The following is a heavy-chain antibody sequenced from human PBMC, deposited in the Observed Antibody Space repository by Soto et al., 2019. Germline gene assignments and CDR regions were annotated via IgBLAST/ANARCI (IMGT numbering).Heavy chain of an antibody. Sequence: ASVKVSCKASGYIFTSYYIHWVRQAPGQGLEWMGWINPFDGSRMFAQSFQGRVTMTRDTSTSTVYMEVSSLRSEDTAVYYCSRVDPGETSPFYHWGQGTLVTSPQ. D-gene: IGHD3-10*01. CDR1: GYIFTSYY. J-gene: IGHJ4*02. CDR2: INPFDGSR. CDR3: SRVDPGETSPFYH. V-gene: IGHV1-46*03.